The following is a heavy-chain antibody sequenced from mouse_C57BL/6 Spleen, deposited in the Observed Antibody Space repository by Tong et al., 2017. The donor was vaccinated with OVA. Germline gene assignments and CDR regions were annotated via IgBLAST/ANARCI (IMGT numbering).Heavy chain of an antibody. CDR2: INSDGGST. J-gene: IGHJ4*01. CDR1: EYEFPSHD. V-gene: IGHV5-2*01. Sequence: EVQLQESRGGLVQPGESLKLSCESNEYEFPSHDMSWIRKTPEKRLELVAAINSDGGSTYYPDTMERRFIISRDNTKKTLYLQMSSLRSEDTALYYCARQGIGYAMDYWGQGTSVTVSS. CDR3: ARQGIGYAMDY.